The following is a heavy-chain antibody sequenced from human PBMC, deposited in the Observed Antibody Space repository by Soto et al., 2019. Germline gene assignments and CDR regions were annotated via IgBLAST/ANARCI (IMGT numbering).Heavy chain of an antibody. CDR2: ISSYNGNT. CDR3: ARDRGVVIPAVTYGMDV. J-gene: IGHJ6*02. Sequence: ASVKVSCKASGYTFSSYGFSWVRQAPGQGLEWMGWISSYNGNTRYAQKFQGRVTLTTDTSTSTGYMGLRDLRSDDTAIYYCARDRGVVIPAVTYGMDVWGQGTTVTVSS. CDR1: GYTFSSYG. D-gene: IGHD2-2*01. V-gene: IGHV1-18*01.